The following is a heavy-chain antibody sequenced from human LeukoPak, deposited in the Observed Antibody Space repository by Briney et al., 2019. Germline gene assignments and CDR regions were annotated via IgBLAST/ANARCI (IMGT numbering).Heavy chain of an antibody. J-gene: IGHJ4*02. Sequence: GGSLRLSCAASAFTFSNYAMSWVRQAPGKGLEWVSGISGSGGSTYYADSVKGRFTISRDNSKNTLYLQINSLRAEDTAVYYCAKGFTATTYGWGVDYWGQGTLVTVSS. V-gene: IGHV3-23*01. CDR2: ISGSGGST. CDR3: AKGFTATTYGWGVDY. D-gene: IGHD4-17*01. CDR1: AFTFSNYA.